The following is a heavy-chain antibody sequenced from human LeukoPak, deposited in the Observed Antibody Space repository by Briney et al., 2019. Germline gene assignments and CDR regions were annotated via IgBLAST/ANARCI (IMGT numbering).Heavy chain of an antibody. D-gene: IGHD3-10*01. CDR3: ASPMVRGPYYYGMDV. V-gene: IGHV3-21*01. Sequence: GGSLRLSCAASGFTFSSYSMNWVRQAPGKGLEWVSSISSSSSYIYYADSVKGRFTISRDNAKNSLYLQMNSLRAEDTAVYYCASPMVRGPYYYGMDVWGQGTTVTVSS. CDR1: GFTFSSYS. J-gene: IGHJ6*02. CDR2: ISSSSSYI.